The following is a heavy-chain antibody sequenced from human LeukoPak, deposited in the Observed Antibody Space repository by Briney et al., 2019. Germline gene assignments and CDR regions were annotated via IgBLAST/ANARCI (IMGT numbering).Heavy chain of an antibody. CDR2: IKQDGSEK. Sequence: GGSLRLSCAASGFAFSSYWMSWVRQAPGKGLEWVANIKQDGSEKYYVDSVKGRFTISRDNAKNSLYLQMNSLRAEATAVYYCAKGLQNDAFDIWGQGTMVTVSS. CDR1: GFAFSSYW. J-gene: IGHJ3*02. V-gene: IGHV3-7*03. D-gene: IGHD2-21*02. CDR3: AKGLQNDAFDI.